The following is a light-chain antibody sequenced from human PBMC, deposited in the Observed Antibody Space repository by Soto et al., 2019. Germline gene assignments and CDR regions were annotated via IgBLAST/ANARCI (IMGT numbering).Light chain of an antibody. J-gene: IGLJ1*01. V-gene: IGLV2-18*02. CDR3: SSYTISNTYV. Sequence: LTQPPSVSGSPGQSVTISCTGPNSDFGTYNGISWYQQPPGTAPKLMIYDVSNRPSGVPDRFSGSKSGNTASLTISGLQAEDEGDYYCSSYTISNTYVFGTGTKVTVL. CDR2: DVS. CDR1: NSDFGTYNG.